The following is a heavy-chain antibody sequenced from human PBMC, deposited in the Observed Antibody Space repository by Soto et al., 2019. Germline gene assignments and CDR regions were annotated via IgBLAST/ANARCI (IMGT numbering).Heavy chain of an antibody. V-gene: IGHV2-26*01. CDR1: GFSLSNARMG. D-gene: IGHD3-16*02. CDR3: ARILRNYDYVWGSYRYGFWLDY. Sequence: QVTLKESGPVLVKPTETLTLTCTVSGFSLSNARMGVSWIRQPPGKALEWLAHIFSNDEKSYSTSLESRLTISTDTSKSQVVLTMTNMYPVDTATYYCARILRNYDYVWGSYRYGFWLDYWGQGTLVTVSS. CDR2: IFSNDEK. J-gene: IGHJ4*02.